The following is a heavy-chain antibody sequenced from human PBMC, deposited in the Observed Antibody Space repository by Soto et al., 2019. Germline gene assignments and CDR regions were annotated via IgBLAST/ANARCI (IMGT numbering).Heavy chain of an antibody. Sequence: VQLVESGGGVVQPGRSLRLSCAASGFTFDDYTMHWVRQAPGKGLEWVSLISWDGGSTYYADSVKGRFTISRDNSKNSLYLQMNSLRTEDTALYYCAKDIRSSSWSPYGMDVWGQGTTVTVSS. J-gene: IGHJ6*02. D-gene: IGHD6-13*01. CDR1: GFTFDDYT. CDR3: AKDIRSSSWSPYGMDV. CDR2: ISWDGGST. V-gene: IGHV3-43*01.